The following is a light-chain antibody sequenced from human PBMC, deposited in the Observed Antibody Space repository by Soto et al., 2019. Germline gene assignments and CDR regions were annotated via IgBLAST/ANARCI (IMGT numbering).Light chain of an antibody. CDR2: DAS. CDR1: QSVSSY. Sequence: PGERATLSYRASQSVSSYLAWYQQKPGQAPRLLIYDASNRATGIPARFSGSGSGTDFTLTISSLEPEDFAVYYCRQRSNWPPPITFGQGTRLEIK. CDR3: RQRSNWPPPIT. J-gene: IGKJ5*01. V-gene: IGKV3-11*01.